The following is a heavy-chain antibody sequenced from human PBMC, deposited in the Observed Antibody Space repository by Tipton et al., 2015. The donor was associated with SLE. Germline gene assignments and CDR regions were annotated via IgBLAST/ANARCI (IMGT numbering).Heavy chain of an antibody. D-gene: IGHD2-8*01. J-gene: IGHJ4*02. CDR3: ARLMYASLDH. CDR1: GGSISSSSYY. V-gene: IGHV4-39*01. Sequence: TLSLTCSVFGGSISSSSYYWGWIRQPPGKGLEWIGNFYSGGDTYYSPSLKSRVTISADMSKNQFSLKVRSVTAADTAFYFCARLMYASLDHWGQGSLVP. CDR2: FYSGGDT.